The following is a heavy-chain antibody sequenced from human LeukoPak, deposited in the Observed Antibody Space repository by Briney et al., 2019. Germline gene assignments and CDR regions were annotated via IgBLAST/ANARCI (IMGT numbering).Heavy chain of an antibody. CDR1: GGSISSSSYY. V-gene: IGHV4-39*01. J-gene: IGHJ5*02. D-gene: IGHD2-15*01. CDR2: IYYSGST. Sequence: PSETLSLTCTVSGGSISSSSYYWGWIRQPPGKGLEWNGSIYYSGSTCYNPSLKSRVTISVDTSKNQFSLKLSSVTAADTAVYYCARTRIAAPYNWFDPWGQGTLVTVSS. CDR3: ARTRIAAPYNWFDP.